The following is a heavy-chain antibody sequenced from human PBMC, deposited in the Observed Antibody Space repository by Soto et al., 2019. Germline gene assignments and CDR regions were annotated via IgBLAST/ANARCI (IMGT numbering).Heavy chain of an antibody. CDR2: IYYNGNA. J-gene: IGHJ4*02. V-gene: IGHV4-39*01. D-gene: IGHD3-10*01. Sequence: SETLSLTCTVSGGSISDDTYYWGWIRQPPGKGLEWIGSIYYNGNAYYNPSLRSRVSMSVDTSKNQFSLKLISVTAADTAVYYCARHFVAVVIKGWGYWGQGKLVTVSS. CDR3: ARHFVAVVIKGWGY. CDR1: GGSISDDTYY.